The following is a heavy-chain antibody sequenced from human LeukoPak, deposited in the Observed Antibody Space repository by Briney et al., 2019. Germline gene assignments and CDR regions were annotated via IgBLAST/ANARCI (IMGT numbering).Heavy chain of an antibody. CDR1: GGSISSYY. CDR2: IYYSGST. CDR3: ARGGVDNYDYVWGSYRSDWFDP. V-gene: IGHV4-59*01. D-gene: IGHD3-16*02. J-gene: IGHJ5*02. Sequence: PSETLSLTCTVSGGSISSYYWSWIRQPPGKGLEWIGHIYYSGSTNYNPSLKSRVTISVDTSKNQFSLKLSSVTAADTAVYYCARGGVDNYDYVWGSYRSDWFDPWGQGTLVTVSS.